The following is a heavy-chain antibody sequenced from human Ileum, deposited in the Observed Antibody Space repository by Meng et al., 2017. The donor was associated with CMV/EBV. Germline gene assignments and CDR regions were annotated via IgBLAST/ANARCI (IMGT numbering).Heavy chain of an antibody. D-gene: IGHD6-6*01. J-gene: IGHJ4*02. V-gene: IGHV3-74*03. CDR3: ARDVSSIGDY. CDR1: VFIFRDYP. Sequence: VQLVGAGGALCQPGGLASLSFAGSVFIFRDYPMHWVRQAPGEGLLWLSRVSPDGTFITYVDSVKGRFSVSRDNAKNTLYLQMNSLRVEDTAVYYCARDVSSIGDYWGQGTLVTVSS. CDR2: VSPDGTFI.